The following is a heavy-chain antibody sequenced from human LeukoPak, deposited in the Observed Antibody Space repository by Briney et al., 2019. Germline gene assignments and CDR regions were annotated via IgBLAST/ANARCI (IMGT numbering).Heavy chain of an antibody. CDR3: AREDDFWSGRKNWFDP. CDR2: IIPFLGIT. V-gene: IGHV1-69*04. CDR1: GGTFSYYT. J-gene: IGHJ5*02. D-gene: IGHD3-3*01. Sequence: GASVKVSCKASGGTFSYYTISWVRQAPGQGLEWMGRIIPFLGITNYAQKFQGRVTITADKSTSTAYMELSSLRSEDAAVYYCAREDDFWSGRKNWFDPWGQGTLVTVSS.